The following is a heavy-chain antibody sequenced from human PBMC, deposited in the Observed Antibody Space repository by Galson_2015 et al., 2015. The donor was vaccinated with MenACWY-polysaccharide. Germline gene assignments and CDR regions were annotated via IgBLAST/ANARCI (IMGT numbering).Heavy chain of an antibody. CDR3: ARLTGPYSYYFYYMDV. V-gene: IGHV5-51*01. Sequence: QSGAEVKKPGEFLKISCTGSGYDFTTYWIAWVRQMPGKGLEWMGIIYPGDSVSTYSPSFQGQVTFSVDKSITTAYLQWASLKASDTAIYYCARLTGPYSYYFYYMDVWGKGTTVTVSS. CDR2: IYPGDSVS. J-gene: IGHJ6*03. D-gene: IGHD3-9*01. CDR1: GYDFTTYW.